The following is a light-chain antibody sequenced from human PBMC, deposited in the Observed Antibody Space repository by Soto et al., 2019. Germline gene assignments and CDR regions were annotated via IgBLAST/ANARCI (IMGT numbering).Light chain of an antibody. V-gene: IGLV2-23*01. Sequence: QSALTQPASVSGSPGQSITISCTGTSSDVGSYNLVSWYQQHPGNAPKLMIYEGXKRXXXXXXRXXGSKSGNTASLTISGLQAEDEADYYCCSYAGSSTPYVFGTGTKVTVL. CDR1: SSDVGSYNL. CDR3: CSYAGSSTPYV. CDR2: EGX. J-gene: IGLJ1*01.